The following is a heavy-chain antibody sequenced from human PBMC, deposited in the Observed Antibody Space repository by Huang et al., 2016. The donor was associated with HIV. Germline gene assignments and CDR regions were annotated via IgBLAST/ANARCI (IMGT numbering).Heavy chain of an antibody. CDR1: GGTFPNFA. Sequence: KKPGSSVRVSCKASGGTFPNFAVSWVRQAPGQGLEWMGGIIPSLDTTHYAQNFKGRVTITADESTKTAYLELSSLKSDDTAVYYCARDPLSSHGYYYSGIDVWGQGTTVSVSS. D-gene: IGHD3-22*01. J-gene: IGHJ6*02. CDR3: ARDPLSSHGYYYSGIDV. V-gene: IGHV1-69*01. CDR2: IIPSLDTT.